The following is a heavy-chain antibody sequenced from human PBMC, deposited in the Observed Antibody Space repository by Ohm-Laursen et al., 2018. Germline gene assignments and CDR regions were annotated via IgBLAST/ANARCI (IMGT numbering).Heavy chain of an antibody. V-gene: IGHV3-11*01. Sequence: SLRLSCSATGFTFSNYYMTWIRQAPGKGLEWVSYISSSGGTIYYADSVKGRFTISRDNAKNSLYLQMNSLTAEDTAVYYCARDTAYDIWGQGTMVTVSS. CDR1: GFTFSNYY. J-gene: IGHJ3*02. CDR3: ARDTAYDI. CDR2: ISSSGGTI.